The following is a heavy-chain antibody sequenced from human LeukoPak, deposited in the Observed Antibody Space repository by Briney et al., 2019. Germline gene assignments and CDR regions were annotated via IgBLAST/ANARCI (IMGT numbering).Heavy chain of an antibody. CDR3: AKNGDRGAYCTGGTCYPYFYYYMDV. CDR2: ISSTGGTT. V-gene: IGHV3-23*01. D-gene: IGHD2-15*01. CDR1: GFTFSGYS. Sequence: QAGGSLRLSCAGSGFTFSGYSMNWVRQAPGKGLEWVSSISSTGGTTYYADSVKGRFTISRDNSKNTLYLQMNSLRAEDTAIYYCAKNGDRGAYCTGGTCYPYFYYYMDVWGKGTTVTI. J-gene: IGHJ6*03.